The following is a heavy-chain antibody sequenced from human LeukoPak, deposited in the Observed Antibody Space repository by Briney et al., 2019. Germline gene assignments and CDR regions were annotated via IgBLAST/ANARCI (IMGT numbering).Heavy chain of an antibody. V-gene: IGHV4-59*08. CDR2: ISYSGST. CDR3: ATLPITMVRGVYAFDI. D-gene: IGHD3-10*01. CDR1: GGSISSYY. J-gene: IGHJ3*02. Sequence: PSETLSLTCTVSGGSISSYYWSWIRQPPGKGLEWIGYISYSGSTNYNPSLKSRVTISVDTSKNQFSLTLSSVTAADTAVYFCATLPITMVRGVYAFDIWGQGTMVTVSS.